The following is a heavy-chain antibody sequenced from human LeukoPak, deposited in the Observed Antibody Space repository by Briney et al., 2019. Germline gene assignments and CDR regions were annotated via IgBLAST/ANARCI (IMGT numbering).Heavy chain of an antibody. V-gene: IGHV1-69*13. CDR3: ALALNYYDSSSPDY. J-gene: IGHJ4*02. D-gene: IGHD3-22*01. CDR2: IIPIFGTA. Sequence: SVKAACKASGGTFSSYAISWGRQAPGQGLEWMGGIIPIFGTANYAQKFQGRVTITADESTSTAYMELSSLRSEDTAVYYCALALNYYDSSSPDYWGQGTLVTVSS. CDR1: GGTFSSYA.